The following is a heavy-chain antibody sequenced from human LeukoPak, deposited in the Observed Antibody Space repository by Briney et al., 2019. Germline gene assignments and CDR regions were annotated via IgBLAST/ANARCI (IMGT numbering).Heavy chain of an antibody. CDR3: AGGWDFGDY. D-gene: IGHD1-26*01. CDR1: GFTFSNYG. J-gene: IGHJ4*02. CDR2: ISSDGSNK. Sequence: PGGSRRLSGAASGFTFSNYGMQWVRQAPGKGLEWVALISSDGSNKYYADPVKGRFTISRDNSKNILYLQMDSLRTEDTALYYCAGGWDFGDYWGQGTLVTVSS. V-gene: IGHV3-30*03.